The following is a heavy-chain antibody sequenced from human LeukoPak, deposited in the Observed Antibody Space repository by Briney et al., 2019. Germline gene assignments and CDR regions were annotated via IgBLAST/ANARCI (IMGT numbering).Heavy chain of an antibody. CDR1: GFTFSRNW. CDR2: INSDGSIT. J-gene: IGHJ4*02. CDR3: AKIDAY. V-gene: IGHV3-74*01. Sequence: GGSLRLSCAASGFTFSRNWKHWVRQAPGKGLVWVSRINSDGSITNYADSVKGRFTISRDNAKNTLYLQMSSLRAEDTAVYYCAKIDAYWGQGTLVTVSS.